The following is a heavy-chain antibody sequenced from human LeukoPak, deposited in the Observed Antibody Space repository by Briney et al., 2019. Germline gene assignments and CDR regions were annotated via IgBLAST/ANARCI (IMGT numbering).Heavy chain of an antibody. CDR1: GGSFSGYY. J-gene: IGHJ4*02. D-gene: IGHD4-17*01. CDR2: INHSGST. CDR3: ASVTVTTGVDY. Sequence: PSETLSLTCAVYGGSFSGYYWSWIRQPPGKGLEWIGEINHSGSTNYNPSLKSRVTISVDTSKNQFSLKLSSVTAADTAVYYCASVTVTTGVDYWGQGTLVTVSS. V-gene: IGHV4-34*01.